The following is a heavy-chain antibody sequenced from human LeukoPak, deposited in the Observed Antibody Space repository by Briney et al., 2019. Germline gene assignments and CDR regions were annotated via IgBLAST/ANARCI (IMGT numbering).Heavy chain of an antibody. CDR1: GGSISSSNW. V-gene: IGHV4-4*01. CDR3: ARDGGPTAFDY. D-gene: IGHD3-16*01. Sequence: SETLSLTCAVPGGSISSSNWWRWVRQPPGKGLEWIGEIYHSGSTNYNPSLKSRVNISVDKSKTRFPLKLSSGTAADTAVYCCARDGGPTAFDYWGQGTLVTVSS. CDR2: IYHSGST. J-gene: IGHJ4*02.